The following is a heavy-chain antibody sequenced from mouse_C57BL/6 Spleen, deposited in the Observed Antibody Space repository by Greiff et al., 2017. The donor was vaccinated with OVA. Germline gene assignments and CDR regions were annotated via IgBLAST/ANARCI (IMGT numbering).Heavy chain of an antibody. CDR2: IDPSDSYT. Sequence: QVQLKQPGAELVKPGASVKLSCKASGYTFTSYWMQWVKQRPGQGLEWIGEIDPSDSYTNYNQKFKGKATLTVDTSSSTAYMQLSSLTSEDSAVYYCSYGSSYAWFAYWGQGTLVTVSA. J-gene: IGHJ3*01. CDR3: SYGSSYAWFAY. CDR1: GYTFTSYW. V-gene: IGHV1-50*01. D-gene: IGHD1-1*01.